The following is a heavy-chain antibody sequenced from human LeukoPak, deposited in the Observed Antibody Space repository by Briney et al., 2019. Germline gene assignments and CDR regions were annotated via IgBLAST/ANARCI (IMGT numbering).Heavy chain of an antibody. CDR3: AGPVVPAAISYFDL. Sequence: SETLSLTCAVYGGSFSGYYWSWIRPPPGNGLGWIGEINHSGSTNYNPSLKSRVTISVDTSKNQFSLKLSSVTAADTAVYYCAGPVVPAAISYFDLWGRGTLVTVSS. CDR2: INHSGST. CDR1: GGSFSGYY. V-gene: IGHV4-34*01. D-gene: IGHD2-2*01. J-gene: IGHJ2*01.